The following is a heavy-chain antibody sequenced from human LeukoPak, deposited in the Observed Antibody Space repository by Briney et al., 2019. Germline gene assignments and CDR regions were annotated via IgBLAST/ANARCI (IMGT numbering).Heavy chain of an antibody. CDR1: GFTFSSYA. V-gene: IGHV3-7*01. J-gene: IGHJ4*02. CDR3: ARELVDTAMTYDY. CDR2: IKQDGSEK. Sequence: GGSLRLSCAASGFTFSSYAMHWVRQAPGKGLEWVANIKQDGSEKYYVDSVKGRFTISRDNAKNSLYLQMNSLRAEDTAVYYCARELVDTAMTYDYWGQGTLVIVSS. D-gene: IGHD5-18*01.